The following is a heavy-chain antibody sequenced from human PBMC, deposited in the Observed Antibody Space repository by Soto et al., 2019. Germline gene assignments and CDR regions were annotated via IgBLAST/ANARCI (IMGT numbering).Heavy chain of an antibody. CDR2: IYYSGST. Sequence: SETLSLTCTVSGGSISSYYWSWIRQPPGKGLEWIGYIYYSGSTNYNPSLKSRVTISVDTSKNQFSLKLSSVTAADTAVYYCAGGGWFHYFDYWGQGTLVTVSS. J-gene: IGHJ4*02. D-gene: IGHD6-19*01. V-gene: IGHV4-59*01. CDR3: AGGGWFHYFDY. CDR1: GGSISSYY.